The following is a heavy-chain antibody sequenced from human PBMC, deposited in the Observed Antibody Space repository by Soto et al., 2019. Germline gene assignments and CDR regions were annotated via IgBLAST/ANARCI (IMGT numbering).Heavy chain of an antibody. CDR1: GYTFSHYW. J-gene: IGHJ4*02. Sequence: GGSLRLSCAASGYTFSHYWMHWVRQAPGKGLVWVSRVNPDGTITTYADSVKGRFTISRDNAKNTLYLQMDSLRPEDTAQYYCAGWNYDYWGQGTQVTVSS. D-gene: IGHD1-7*01. V-gene: IGHV3-74*01. CDR3: AGWNYDY. CDR2: VNPDGTIT.